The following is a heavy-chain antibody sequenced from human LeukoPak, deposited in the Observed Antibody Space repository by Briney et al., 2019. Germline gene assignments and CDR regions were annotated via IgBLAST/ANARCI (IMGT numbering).Heavy chain of an antibody. J-gene: IGHJ4*02. CDR3: ARVRITISSRRGFDY. V-gene: IGHV3-48*03. CDR2: ISSSGSTI. CDR1: GFTFSSYE. Sequence: GRSLRLSCAASGFTFSSYEMNWVRQAPGKGLEWVSYISSSGSTIYYADSVKGRFTISRDNAKNSLYLQMNSLRAEDTAVYYCARVRITISSRRGFDYWGQGTLVTVSS. D-gene: IGHD3-9*01.